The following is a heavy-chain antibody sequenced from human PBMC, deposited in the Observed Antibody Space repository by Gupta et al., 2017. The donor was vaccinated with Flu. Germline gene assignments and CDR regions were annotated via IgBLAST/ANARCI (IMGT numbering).Heavy chain of an antibody. CDR3: ARQYYDILTGYYEGFDY. V-gene: IGHV3-30*03. Sequence: GKGLEWVAVISYDGSNKYYADSVKGRFTISRDNSKNTLYLQMNSPRAEDTAVYYCARQYYDILTGYYEGFDYWGQGTLVTVSS. J-gene: IGHJ4*02. D-gene: IGHD3-9*01. CDR2: ISYDGSNK.